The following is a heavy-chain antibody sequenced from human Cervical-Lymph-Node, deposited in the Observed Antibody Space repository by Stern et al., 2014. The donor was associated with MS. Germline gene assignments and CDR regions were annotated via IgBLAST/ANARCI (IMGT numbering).Heavy chain of an antibody. V-gene: IGHV3-23*04. CDR3: AKARYCTSTSCYRGHGMDV. CDR2: ISGSGGGT. CDR1: GFTFSNYA. Sequence: EMQLVESGGGLVQPGGSLRLSCAASGFTFSNYAMTWVRQAPGTGLEWVSGISGSGGGTYYADSVKGRFTISRDNSKSTLDLHMNSLRAEDTAVYYCAKARYCTSTSCYRGHGMDVWGQGTTVTVPS. J-gene: IGHJ6*02. D-gene: IGHD2-2*01.